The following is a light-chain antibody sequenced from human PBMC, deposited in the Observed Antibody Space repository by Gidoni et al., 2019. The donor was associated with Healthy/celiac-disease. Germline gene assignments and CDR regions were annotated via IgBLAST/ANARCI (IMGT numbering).Light chain of an antibody. V-gene: IGKV3-15*01. J-gene: IGKJ3*01. CDR2: GAS. CDR1: QSVSSN. CDR3: QQYNNSPMT. Sequence: DIVMTQSPATLSVSPGERATLSCRARQSVSSNLAWYQQKPGQAPRLLIYGASTRATGIPARFSGSGSGTEFTLTISSLQSEDFAVYYCQQYNNSPMTFGPGTKVDIK.